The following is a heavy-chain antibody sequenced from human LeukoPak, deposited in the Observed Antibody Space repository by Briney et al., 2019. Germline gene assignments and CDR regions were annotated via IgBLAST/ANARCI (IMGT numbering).Heavy chain of an antibody. Sequence: ASVKVSCKASGYTFTSYGISWVRQAPGQGLEWMGWISAYNGNTNYSQKLQGRVTMTTDTSTSTAYMELRSLRSDDTAVYYCATAIRFLEWFTGDYWGQGTLVTVSS. CDR3: ATAIRFLEWFTGDY. J-gene: IGHJ4*02. D-gene: IGHD3-3*01. CDR1: GYTFTSYG. V-gene: IGHV1-18*01. CDR2: ISAYNGNT.